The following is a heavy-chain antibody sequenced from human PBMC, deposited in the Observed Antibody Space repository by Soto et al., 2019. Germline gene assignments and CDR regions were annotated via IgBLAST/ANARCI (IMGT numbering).Heavy chain of an antibody. V-gene: IGHV3-33*01. D-gene: IGHD6-13*01. CDR3: ARDGAAAGTGFDL. J-gene: IGHJ2*01. CDR1: GFTFSSYG. Sequence: QVQLVESGGGVVQPGRSLRLSCAASGFTFSSYGMHWVRQAPGKGLEWVAVIWYDGSNNYYADSVKGRFTITRDNSKNTLYLQMNSLRAEDTAVYYCARDGAAAGTGFDLWGRGTLVTVSS. CDR2: IWYDGSNN.